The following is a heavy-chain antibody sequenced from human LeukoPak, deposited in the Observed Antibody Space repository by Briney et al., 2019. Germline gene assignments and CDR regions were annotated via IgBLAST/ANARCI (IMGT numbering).Heavy chain of an antibody. CDR2: ISSSGITI. J-gene: IGHJ4*02. V-gene: IGHV3-11*04. CDR1: GFTFSDYY. D-gene: IGHD2-15*01. Sequence: GGSLRLSCAASGFTFSDYYMSWIRQAPGKGLEWVSYISSSGITIYYADSVKGRFTISRDNAKNSLYLQMNSLRAEDTAVYYCARDSCSGGSCYSDFDYWGQGTLVTVSS. CDR3: ARDSCSGGSCYSDFDY.